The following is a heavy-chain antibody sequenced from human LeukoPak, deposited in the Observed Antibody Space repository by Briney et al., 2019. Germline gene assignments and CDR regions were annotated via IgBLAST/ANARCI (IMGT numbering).Heavy chain of an antibody. Sequence: PGGSLRLSCAASGFTFSSYSMNWVRQAPGKGLEWVSSISTSSSYIYYADSVKGRFTISGDNAKNSLYLQMNSLRAEDTAVYYCASYYYDSSGYPGDYWGQGTLVTVSS. CDR3: ASYYYDSSGYPGDY. J-gene: IGHJ4*02. V-gene: IGHV3-21*01. CDR2: ISTSSSYI. D-gene: IGHD3-22*01. CDR1: GFTFSSYS.